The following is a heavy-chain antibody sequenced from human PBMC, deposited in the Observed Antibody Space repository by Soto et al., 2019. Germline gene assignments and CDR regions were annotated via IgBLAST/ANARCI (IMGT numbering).Heavy chain of an antibody. D-gene: IGHD3-22*01. J-gene: IGHJ4*02. CDR2: ISAYNGNT. CDR1: GYTFTSYG. CDR3: ARGHLWGDDYYDSSGYYPGFDD. V-gene: IGHV1-18*01. Sequence: ASVKVSCKASGYTFTSYGISWVRQAPGQGLEWMGWISAYNGNTNYAQKLQGRVTMTTDTSTSTAYMELRSLRSDDTAVYYCARGHLWGDDYYDSSGYYPGFDDWGQGTLVTVPS.